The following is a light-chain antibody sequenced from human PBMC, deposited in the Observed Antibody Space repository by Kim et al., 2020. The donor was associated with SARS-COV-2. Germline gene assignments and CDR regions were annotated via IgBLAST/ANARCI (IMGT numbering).Light chain of an antibody. J-gene: IGLJ2*01. CDR1: DNGDEH. Sequence: APGQAARVTCGGNDNGDEHVHWYQQQPEQTPAVVILYDSDRPSAIPVPFSGSDSGNATTLTISSVEAEDVADYYYQVWESASDHVVFGGGTQLTVL. CDR2: YDS. V-gene: IGLV3-21*01. CDR3: QVWESASDHVV.